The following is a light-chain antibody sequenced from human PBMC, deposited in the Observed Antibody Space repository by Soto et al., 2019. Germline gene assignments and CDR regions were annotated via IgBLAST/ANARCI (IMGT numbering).Light chain of an antibody. CDR3: NSYTSSTTYV. CDR2: EVN. CDR1: SSDVGAYNS. Sequence: QSALTQPASVSGSPGQSITISCTGTSSDVGAYNSVSWYQQHPGKAPELLIYEVNNRPSGLSNRFSGSKSGNTASLTISGLQAEDEADYYCNSYTSSTTYVLGTGTKV. J-gene: IGLJ1*01. V-gene: IGLV2-14*01.